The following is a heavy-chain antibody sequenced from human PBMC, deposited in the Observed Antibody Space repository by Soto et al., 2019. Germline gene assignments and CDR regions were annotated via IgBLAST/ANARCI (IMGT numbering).Heavy chain of an antibody. CDR3: AKRGPERVAHTSFAFDI. CDR1: GFTFSSYA. J-gene: IGHJ3*02. Sequence: ESGGGLVQPGGSLRLSCAASGFTFSSYAMSWVRQAPGKGLEWVSAISGSGGSTYYADSVKGRFTISRDNSKNTLYLQMNSLRAEDTAVYYCAKRGPERVAHTSFAFDIWGQGTMVTVSS. D-gene: IGHD2-15*01. V-gene: IGHV3-23*01. CDR2: ISGSGGST.